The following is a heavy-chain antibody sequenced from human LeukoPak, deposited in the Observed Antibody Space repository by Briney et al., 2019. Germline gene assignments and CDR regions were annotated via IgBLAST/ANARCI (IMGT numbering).Heavy chain of an antibody. CDR1: GGSFSGYY. J-gene: IGHJ4*02. Sequence: SETLSLTCGVYGGSFSGYYWTWIRQSPGMGLEWIGEIIHSGRTNYNPSLTNRVSISVDTSKNQFSLELSSVTAADTAIYYCARGILVTVYAAFDYWGRGTLVTVSS. V-gene: IGHV4-34*01. D-gene: IGHD2-2*01. CDR2: IIHSGRT. CDR3: ARGILVTVYAAFDY.